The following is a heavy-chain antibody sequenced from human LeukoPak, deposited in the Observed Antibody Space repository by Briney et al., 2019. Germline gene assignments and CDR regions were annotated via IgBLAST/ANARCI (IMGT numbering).Heavy chain of an antibody. D-gene: IGHD3-9*01. V-gene: IGHV1-69*05. CDR1: GGTFSSYA. CDR3: ARSTYYDILNAFDI. Sequence: ASVKVSCEASGGTFSSYAISWVRQAPGQGLEWMGGIIPIFGTANYAQKFQGRVTITTDESTSTAYMELSSLRSEDTAVYYCARSTYYDILNAFDIWGQGTMVTVSS. CDR2: IIPIFGTA. J-gene: IGHJ3*02.